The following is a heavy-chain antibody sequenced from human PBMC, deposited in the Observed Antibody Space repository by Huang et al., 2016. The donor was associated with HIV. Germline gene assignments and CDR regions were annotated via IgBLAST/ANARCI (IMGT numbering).Heavy chain of an antibody. CDR3: ARGGSGYDY. CDR1: GFKFDFDW. J-gene: IGHJ4*02. CDR2: IREDGGER. Sequence: EVQLVQSGGGLVQPGTSLTLSCAGSGFKFDFDWISWVRQAPGKGLEGVTNIREDGGERHYVGPVKGRFTISRDNAKNSVYLQMDSLRVDDTAVYFCARGGSGYDYWGQGSLVTVSS. V-gene: IGHV3-7*01. D-gene: IGHD5-12*01.